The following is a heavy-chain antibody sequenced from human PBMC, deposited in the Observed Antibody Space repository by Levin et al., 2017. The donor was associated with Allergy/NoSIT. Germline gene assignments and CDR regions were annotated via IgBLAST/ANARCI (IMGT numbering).Heavy chain of an antibody. CDR1: GYTFTTYL. CDR3: ARGHLVTGRGGWFDP. Sequence: ASVKVSCKASGYTFTTYLMHWARQAPGQGPEWMGVIYPSSGTTNYAQNFQGRVTMTRDTSTSTVYMELSSLRSDDAAVYYCARGHLVTGRGGWFDPWGQGTLVTVSS. V-gene: IGHV1-46*03. CDR2: IYPSSGTT. J-gene: IGHJ5*02. D-gene: IGHD2-21*02.